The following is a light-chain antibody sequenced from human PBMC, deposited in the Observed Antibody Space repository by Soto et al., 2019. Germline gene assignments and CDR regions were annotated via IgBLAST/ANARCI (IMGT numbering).Light chain of an antibody. CDR3: QQCAASFQTP. V-gene: IGKV3-20*01. J-gene: IGKJ5*01. CDR1: QSFSSTY. CDR2: GAS. Sequence: LTQSPGTLSLSPGERATLSCRASQSFSSTYLASYQQKPGQAPRLLIYGASSRATGIPDRFSGSGSGTDFTLTISRLEPEDFAVYFCQQCAASFQTPFGQGTRLEIK.